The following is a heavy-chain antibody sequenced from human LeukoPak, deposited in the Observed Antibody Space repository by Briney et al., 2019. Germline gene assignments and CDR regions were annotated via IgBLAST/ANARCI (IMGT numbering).Heavy chain of an antibody. J-gene: IGHJ3*02. CDR1: GGTFSSYA. CDR2: IIPIFGTA. D-gene: IGHD2-2*01. Sequence: ASVKVSCKASGGTFSSYAISWVRQAPGQGLEWMGGIIPIFGTANYAQKFQGRVTITADESTSTAYMELSSLRSEDTAVYYCARPIRSTSCPRSGCDAFDIWGQGTMVTVSS. CDR3: ARPIRSTSCPRSGCDAFDI. V-gene: IGHV1-69*13.